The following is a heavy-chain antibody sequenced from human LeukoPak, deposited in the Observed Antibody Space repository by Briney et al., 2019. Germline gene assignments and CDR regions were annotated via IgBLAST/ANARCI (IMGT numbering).Heavy chain of an antibody. CDR3: ARDLRTVTTNWFDP. CDR1: GGSFSGYY. V-gene: IGHV4-34*01. CDR2: INHSGST. Sequence: SETLSLTCAVYGGSFSGYYWSWIRQPPGKGLEWIGEINHSGSTNYNPSLKSRVTISVDTSKNQFSLKLSSVTAADTAVYYCARDLRTVTTNWFDPWGQGTLVTVSS. D-gene: IGHD4-17*01. J-gene: IGHJ5*02.